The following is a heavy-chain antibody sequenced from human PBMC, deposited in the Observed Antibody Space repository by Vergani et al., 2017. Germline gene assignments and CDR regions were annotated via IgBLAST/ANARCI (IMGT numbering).Heavy chain of an antibody. J-gene: IGHJ6*02. CDR2: IIPILGIA. D-gene: IGHD2-2*01. V-gene: IGHV1-69*02. Sequence: QVQLVQSGAEVKKPGSSVKVSCKASGGTFSSYTISWVRQAPGQGLEWMGRIIPILGIANDAQKFQSRVTITADKSTSTAYMELSSLRSEDTAVYYCARQGYCRSTSCYGYYYYYGMDVWGQGTTVTVSS. CDR1: GGTFSSYT. CDR3: ARQGYCRSTSCYGYYYYYGMDV.